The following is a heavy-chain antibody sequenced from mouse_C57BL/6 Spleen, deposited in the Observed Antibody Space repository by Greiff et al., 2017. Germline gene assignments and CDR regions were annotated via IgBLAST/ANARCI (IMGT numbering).Heavy chain of an antibody. CDR3: ARGTGKAMDY. D-gene: IGHD2-1*01. V-gene: IGHV5-4*01. CDR2: ISDGGSYT. CDR1: GFTFSSYA. J-gene: IGHJ4*01. Sequence: EVQRVESGGGLVKPGGSLKLSCAASGFTFSSYAMSWVRQTPVQRLEWVATISDGGSYTYYPENVKGRYTISRDNAENNLYLQMSHLKSEDTARYCCARGTGKAMDYWGQGTSVTVSS.